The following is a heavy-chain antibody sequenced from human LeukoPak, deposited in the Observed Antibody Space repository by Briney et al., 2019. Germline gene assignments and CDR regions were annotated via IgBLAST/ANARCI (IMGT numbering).Heavy chain of an antibody. V-gene: IGHV3-23*01. CDR2: ISGSGGST. J-gene: IGHJ5*02. D-gene: IGHD3-9*01. Sequence: GGSLRLSCAASGFTFSSYAMSWVRQAPGRGLEWVSAISGSGGSTYYADSVKGRFTISRDNSKNTLYLQMSSLRAEDTAVYYCVKASDILGFDPWGQGTLVTVSS. CDR3: VKASDILGFDP. CDR1: GFTFSSYA.